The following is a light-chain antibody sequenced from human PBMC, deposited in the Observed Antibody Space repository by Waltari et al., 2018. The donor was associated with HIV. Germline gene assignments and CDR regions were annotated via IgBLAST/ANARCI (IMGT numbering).Light chain of an antibody. CDR1: QSVSSSY. CDR2: GAS. Sequence: EIVLTQSPGTLSLSPGERATLSCRASQSVSSSYLVWYQQKPGQAPRLLIYGASSRATGIPDRFSGSGSGTDFTLTISRLEPEDFAVYYCQQYGSSPSTFGQGTKVKIK. V-gene: IGKV3-20*01. J-gene: IGKJ1*01. CDR3: QQYGSSPST.